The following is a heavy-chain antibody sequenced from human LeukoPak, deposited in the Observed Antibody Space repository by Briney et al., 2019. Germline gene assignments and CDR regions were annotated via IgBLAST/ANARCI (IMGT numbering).Heavy chain of an antibody. D-gene: IGHD2-2*01. CDR3: ARGRYSSRSGGYYFDI. V-gene: IGHV3-7*01. CDR1: GLTLSSDW. J-gene: IGHJ4*02. Sequence: GGSLRLSCVVSGLTLSSDWMSWVRQAPGKGLEWVANIKKDGIEKYYVESVKGRFTISRDNAKNSLSLQMNSLRAEDTAVYYCARGRYSSRSGGYYFDIWGQGTLVTVSS. CDR2: IKKDGIEK.